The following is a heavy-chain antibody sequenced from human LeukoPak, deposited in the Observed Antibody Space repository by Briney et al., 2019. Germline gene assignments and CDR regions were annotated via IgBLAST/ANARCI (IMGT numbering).Heavy chain of an antibody. CDR2: ISGSGDNT. CDR3: ALEGYDILTGYSGY. J-gene: IGHJ4*02. D-gene: IGHD3-9*01. V-gene: IGHV3-23*01. CDR1: GFTFSSFA. Sequence: PGGSLRLSCAPSGFTFSSFAMSRVRQAPGKGLEWVSAISGSGDNTYYADSVKGRFTISRDNSKNTLYLQMNSLRAEDTAVYCCALEGYDILTGYSGYWGQGTLVTVSS.